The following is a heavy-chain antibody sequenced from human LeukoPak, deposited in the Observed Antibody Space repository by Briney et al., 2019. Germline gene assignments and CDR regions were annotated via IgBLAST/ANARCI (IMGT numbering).Heavy chain of an antibody. CDR1: GGSISSYY. CDR3: ARVPGIAVAGTSWVWLGAFDI. J-gene: IGHJ3*02. V-gene: IGHV4-59*01. D-gene: IGHD6-19*01. Sequence: PSETLSLTCTVSGGSISSYYWSWIRQPPGKGLEWIGYIYYSGSTNYNPSLKSRVTISVDTSKNQFSLKLSSVTAADTAVYYCARVPGIAVAGTSWVWLGAFDIWGQGTMVTVSS. CDR2: IYYSGST.